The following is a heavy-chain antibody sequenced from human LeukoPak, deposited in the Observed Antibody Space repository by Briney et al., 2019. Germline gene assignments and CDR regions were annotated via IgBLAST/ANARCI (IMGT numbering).Heavy chain of an antibody. CDR2: IYYSGST. J-gene: IGHJ4*02. Sequence: SETLSLTCTVSGGSVSSYYWSWIRQPPGKGLEWIGYIYYSGSTNYNPSLKSRVTISVDTSKNQFSLKLSSVTAADTAVYYCARIDGYNYDYWGQGTLVTVSS. V-gene: IGHV4-59*02. CDR1: GGSVSSYY. CDR3: ARIDGYNYDY. D-gene: IGHD5-24*01.